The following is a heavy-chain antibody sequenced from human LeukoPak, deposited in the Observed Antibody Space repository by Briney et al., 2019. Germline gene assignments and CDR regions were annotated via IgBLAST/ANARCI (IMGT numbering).Heavy chain of an antibody. CDR2: INPNSGGT. CDR1: GYTFTGYY. Sequence: ASVKVSCKASGYTFTGYYMHWVRQAPGQGLEWMGWINPNSGGTNYAQKFQGRVTMTRDTSISTAYMELRSLRSDDTAVYYCATTWYYDFWSGSYGMDVWGQGTTVTVSS. D-gene: IGHD3-3*01. CDR3: ATTWYYDFWSGSYGMDV. V-gene: IGHV1-2*02. J-gene: IGHJ6*02.